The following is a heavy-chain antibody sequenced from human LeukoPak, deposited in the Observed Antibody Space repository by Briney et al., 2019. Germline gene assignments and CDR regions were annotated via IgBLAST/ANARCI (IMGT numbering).Heavy chain of an antibody. J-gene: IGHJ6*03. CDR3: AASSSSVYYYYYMDV. V-gene: IGHV4-4*07. CDR1: GGSISSYY. D-gene: IGHD6-6*01. Sequence: SETLSLTCTVSGGSISSYYWSWIRQPAGKGLEWIGRIYTSGSTNYNPSLKSRVTMSVDTSKNQFSLKLSSVTAADTAVYYCAASSSSVYYYYYMDVWGKGTTVTVSS. CDR2: IYTSGST.